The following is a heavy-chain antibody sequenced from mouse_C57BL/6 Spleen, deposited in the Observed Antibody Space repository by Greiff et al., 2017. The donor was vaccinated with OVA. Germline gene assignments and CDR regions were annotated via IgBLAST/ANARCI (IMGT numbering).Heavy chain of an antibody. V-gene: IGHV3-6*01. CDR1: GYSITSGYY. D-gene: IGHD1-1*01. CDR3: AREGTTVVDYWYFDV. CDR2: ISYDGSN. J-gene: IGHJ1*03. Sequence: EVQLQESGPGLVKPSQSLSLTCSVTGYSITSGYYWNWIRQFPGNKLEWMGYISYDGSNNYNPSLKNRISITRDTSKNQFFLKLNSVTTEDTATYYCAREGTTVVDYWYFDVWGTGTTVTVSS.